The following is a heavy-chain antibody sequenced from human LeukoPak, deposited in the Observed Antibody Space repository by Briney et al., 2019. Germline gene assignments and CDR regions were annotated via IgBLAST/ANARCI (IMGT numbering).Heavy chain of an antibody. J-gene: IGHJ4*02. V-gene: IGHV4-59*10. CDR2: VYTSGSP. CDR1: GGSISSYF. D-gene: IGHD3-3*01. Sequence: SETLSLTCAVYGGSISSYFWSWIRQPAGKSLEWIGRVYTSGSPDYNPSLRSRVSMSADTSKNQFSLKLVSVTAADTAVYYCARPTIFEYYFNSWGQGILVTVSS. CDR3: ARPTIFEYYFNS.